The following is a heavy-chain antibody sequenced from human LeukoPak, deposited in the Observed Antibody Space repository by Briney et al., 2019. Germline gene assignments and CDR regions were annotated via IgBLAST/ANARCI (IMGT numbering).Heavy chain of an antibody. CDR3: ARQADVPSSIGYFDF. Sequence: TPSETLSLTCAVSDYSICNAYYWGWIRQPPGKGLEWIGSISHGGSTHYNASLKSRVTISLEASKNQFSLRLSSVTAADTAVYYCARQADVPSSIGYFDFWGQGAPVTVSS. J-gene: IGHJ4*02. CDR2: ISHGGST. D-gene: IGHD2/OR15-2a*01. V-gene: IGHV4-38-2*01. CDR1: DYSICNAYY.